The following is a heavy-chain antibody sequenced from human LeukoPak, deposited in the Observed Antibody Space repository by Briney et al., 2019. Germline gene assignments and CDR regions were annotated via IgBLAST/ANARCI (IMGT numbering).Heavy chain of an antibody. V-gene: IGHV4-39*07. Sequence: SDTLSLTCTVSGGSITSSGFYWGWIRQPPGRGLEWIGNIYYGGSAYYNPSLKSRVTISVDTSKNQFSLKLSSVTAADTAVYYCARQPNIVVVDDWFDPWGQGTLVAVSS. D-gene: IGHD2-15*01. CDR1: GGSITSSGFY. CDR2: IYYGGSA. CDR3: ARQPNIVVVDDWFDP. J-gene: IGHJ5*02.